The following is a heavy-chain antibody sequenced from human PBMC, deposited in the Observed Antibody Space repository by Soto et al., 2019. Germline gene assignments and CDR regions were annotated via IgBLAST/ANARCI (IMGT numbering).Heavy chain of an antibody. J-gene: IGHJ6*02. CDR1: GGIFTNNA. CDR3: ATGGHNEGYNFSPGMDV. D-gene: IGHD1-1*01. Sequence: QVQVVQSGAEVKKPGSSVKVSCKVSGGIFTNNAISWVRQAPGQGLEWLGGVIPLFDTAYYAQIFRGRLRISADGATTTAYMELSGLTSADTAFYFCATGGHNEGYNFSPGMDVWGQGTQSPSP. V-gene: IGHV1-69*01. CDR2: VIPLFDTA.